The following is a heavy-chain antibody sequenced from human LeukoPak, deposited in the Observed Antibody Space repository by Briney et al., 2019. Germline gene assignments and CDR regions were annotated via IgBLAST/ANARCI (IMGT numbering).Heavy chain of an antibody. CDR2: IIPIFGTA. D-gene: IGHD3-22*01. CDR1: GGTFSSYA. Sequence: SVKVSCKASGGTFSSYAISLLRQAPGQGLEWMGRIIPIFGTANCAQKFQGRVTITTDESTSTAYMELSSLRSEDTAVYYCARVGGFDYCYSSGYYEGSDYWGQGTLVTVSS. CDR3: ARVGGFDYCYSSGYYEGSDY. J-gene: IGHJ4*02. V-gene: IGHV1-69*05.